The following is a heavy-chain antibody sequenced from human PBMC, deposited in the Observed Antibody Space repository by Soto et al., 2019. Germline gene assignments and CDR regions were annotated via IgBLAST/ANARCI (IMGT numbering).Heavy chain of an antibody. V-gene: IGHV3-23*01. CDR3: AKGGAVYGLLTHDY. Sequence: EVQLLESGGGLEQPGGSLRLSCAASGFTFRDYAMSWVRQAPGKGLEWVTTITGSSSNLYYSDSVKDRFAISRDNSKNTLYLQLDSLTAEVTAVYYCAKGGAVYGLLTHDYWGQGTLVTVSS. D-gene: IGHD3-9*01. J-gene: IGHJ4*02. CDR1: GFTFRDYA. CDR2: ITGSSSNL.